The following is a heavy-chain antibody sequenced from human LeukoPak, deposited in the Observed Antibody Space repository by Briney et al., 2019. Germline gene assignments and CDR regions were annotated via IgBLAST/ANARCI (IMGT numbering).Heavy chain of an antibody. CDR2: INPNSGGT. Sequence: ASVKVSCKASGYTFTGYYMHWVRQAPGQGLEWMGWINPNSGGTNYAQKFQGRVTMTRNTSISTAYMELSSLRSEDTAVYYCARSPHSIAVAGTYAFDIWGQGTMVTVSS. CDR1: GYTFTGYY. CDR3: ARSPHSIAVAGTYAFDI. V-gene: IGHV1-2*02. D-gene: IGHD6-19*01. J-gene: IGHJ3*02.